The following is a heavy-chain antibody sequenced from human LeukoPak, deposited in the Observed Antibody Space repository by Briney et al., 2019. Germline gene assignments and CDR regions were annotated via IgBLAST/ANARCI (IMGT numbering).Heavy chain of an antibody. V-gene: IGHV1-69*13. Sequence: SVKVSCKASGGTFSSYAISWVRQAPGQGLEWMGGIIPIFGTANYAQKFQGRVTITADESTSTAYMELSSLRSEDAAVYYCAQDLAYIRFDNWGQGTLVTVSS. CDR2: IIPIFGTA. CDR3: AQDLAYIRFDN. CDR1: GGTFSSYA. D-gene: IGHD1-1*01. J-gene: IGHJ4*02.